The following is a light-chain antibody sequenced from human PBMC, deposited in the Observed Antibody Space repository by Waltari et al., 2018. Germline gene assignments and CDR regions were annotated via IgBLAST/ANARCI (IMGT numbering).Light chain of an antibody. CDR3: QVWDSSSDR. J-gene: IGLJ2*01. V-gene: IGLV3-21*04. Sequence: SYVLTQPPSASVAPGTTARMTCGGNNIGSQSVHWYQQKPGQAPGLVIYYDSDWPSGIPERFSGSNSGNTATLTISRVEAGDEADYYCQVWDSSSDRFGGGTKLTVL. CDR1: NIGSQS. CDR2: YDS.